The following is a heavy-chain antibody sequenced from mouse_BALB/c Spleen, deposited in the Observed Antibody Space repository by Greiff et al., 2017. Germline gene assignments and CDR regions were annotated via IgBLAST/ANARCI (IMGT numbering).Heavy chain of an antibody. Sequence: EVQVVESGGGLVQPGGSMKLSCVASGFTFSNYWMNWVRQSPEKGLEWVAEIRLKSNNYATPYAESVKGRFTISRDDSKSSVYLHMNNLRAEDTGIYDCTRYGTAYWGQGTLVTVSA. J-gene: IGHJ3*01. V-gene: IGHV6-6*02. CDR3: TRYGTAY. CDR1: GFTFSNYW. CDR2: IRLKSNNYAT. D-gene: IGHD4-1*01.